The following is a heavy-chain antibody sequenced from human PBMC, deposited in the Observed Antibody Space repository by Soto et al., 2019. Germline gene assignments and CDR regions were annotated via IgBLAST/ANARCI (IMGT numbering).Heavy chain of an antibody. CDR3: AKGDNLGPKTGYAFDP. Sequence: SVKVSCKASGGTFSSYSISWVRQAPGQGLEWMGGIIPIFGTANYAQKFQGRVTITADESTSTAYMELSSLRSEDTAVYFCAKGDNLGPKTGYAFDPWGQGIMVTVSS. V-gene: IGHV1-69*13. D-gene: IGHD5-12*01. CDR1: GGTFSSYS. CDR2: IIPIFGTA. J-gene: IGHJ5*02.